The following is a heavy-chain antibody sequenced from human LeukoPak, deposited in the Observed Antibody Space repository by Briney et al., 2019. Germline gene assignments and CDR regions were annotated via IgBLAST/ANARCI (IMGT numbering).Heavy chain of an antibody. CDR1: GFTFDDYA. J-gene: IGHJ6*02. V-gene: IGHV3-74*01. CDR2: INTDESSA. Sequence: PGGSLRLSCAASGFTFDDYAMHWVRQAPGKGLVWVSRINTDESSANYADSVKGRFTISRDNAKNTLYLQMNSLRAEDTAVYYCARGHEIGYYGMDVWGQGTTVTVSS. D-gene: IGHD2/OR15-2a*01. CDR3: ARGHEIGYYGMDV.